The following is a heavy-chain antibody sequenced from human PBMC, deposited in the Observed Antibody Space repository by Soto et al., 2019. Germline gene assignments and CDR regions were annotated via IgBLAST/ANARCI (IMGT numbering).Heavy chain of an antibody. CDR1: GGSISSGGYY. CDR3: ARAYYDSMDYYYGMDV. V-gene: IGHV4-31*03. J-gene: IGHJ6*02. CDR2: IYYSGST. D-gene: IGHD3-22*01. Sequence: SETLSLTCTVSGGSISSGGYYWSWIRQHPGKGLEWIGYIYYSGSTYYNPSLKSRVTISVDTSKNQFSLKLSSVAAADTAVYYCARAYYDSMDYYYGMDVWGQGTTVTVSS.